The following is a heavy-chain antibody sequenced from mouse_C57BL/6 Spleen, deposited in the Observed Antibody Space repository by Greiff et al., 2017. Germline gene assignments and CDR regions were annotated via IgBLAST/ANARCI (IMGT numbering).Heavy chain of an antibody. D-gene: IGHD2-3*01. CDR3: ARGKNTYDGYYRFAY. J-gene: IGHJ3*01. CDR2: ILPGSGST. Sequence: QVQLQQSGAELMKPGASVKLSCKATGYTFTGYWIEWVKQRPGHGLEWIGEILPGSGSTNYNEKFKGKATFTADTSSNTAYMQLSNLTTEDSAIYYCARGKNTYDGYYRFAYWGQGTLVTVSA. CDR1: GYTFTGYW. V-gene: IGHV1-9*01.